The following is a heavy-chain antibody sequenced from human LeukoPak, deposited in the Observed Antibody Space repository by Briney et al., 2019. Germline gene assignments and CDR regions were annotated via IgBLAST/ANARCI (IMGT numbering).Heavy chain of an antibody. CDR1: GFTFSDYC. J-gene: IGHJ4*02. D-gene: IGHD3-3*01. V-gene: IGHV3-11*01. CDR3: ARGDFWSGYPRNDY. CDR2: ISSSGSTI. Sequence: GGSLRLSCAASGFTFSDYCMSWIRQAPGKGLEWVSYISSSGSTIYYADPVKGRFTISRDNAKNSLYLQMNSLRAEDTAVYYCARGDFWSGYPRNDYWGQGTLVTVSS.